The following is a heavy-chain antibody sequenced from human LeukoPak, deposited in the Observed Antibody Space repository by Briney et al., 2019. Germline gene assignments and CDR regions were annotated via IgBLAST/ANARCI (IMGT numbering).Heavy chain of an antibody. Sequence: GGSLRLSCAASGFTFSSYGMHWVRQAPGKGLEWVAVISYDGSNKYYADSVKSRFTISRDNSKNTLYLQMNSLRAEDTAVYYCAKEQGRCCSSTSCHTDYWGQGTLVTVSS. CDR3: AKEQGRCCSSTSCHTDY. V-gene: IGHV3-30*18. D-gene: IGHD2-2*01. CDR1: GFTFSSYG. CDR2: ISYDGSNK. J-gene: IGHJ4*02.